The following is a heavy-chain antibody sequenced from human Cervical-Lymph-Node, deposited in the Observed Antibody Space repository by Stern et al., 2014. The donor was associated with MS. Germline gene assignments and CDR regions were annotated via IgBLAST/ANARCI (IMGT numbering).Heavy chain of an antibody. V-gene: IGHV1-46*01. Sequence: QVQLVQSGAEVKQSGASVKVSCKASGYSFTQFYIHWVRQAPGQWPEWMGTINTRTGTTKYAQRFQDRVTMTRDTSTTTVHMELSSMTSEDTAIYYCARDTMTWGQGTLVTVSS. CDR3: ARDTMT. CDR1: GYSFTQFY. J-gene: IGHJ4*02. CDR2: INTRTGTT. D-gene: IGHD4-17*01.